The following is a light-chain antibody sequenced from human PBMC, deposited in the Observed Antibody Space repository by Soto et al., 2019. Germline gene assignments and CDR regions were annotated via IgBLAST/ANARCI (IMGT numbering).Light chain of an antibody. J-gene: IGLJ2*01. Sequence: QSVLTQPPSVSGAPGQRVTISCTGSSSNIGAGYVVHWYQQLPGTAPKLLIYVNSNRPSGVPDRFSGSKSGTSASLAITGLQAEDEADYYCQSSDSSLSGSVFGGGTKLTVL. CDR2: VNS. CDR1: SSNIGAGYV. V-gene: IGLV1-40*01. CDR3: QSSDSSLSGSV.